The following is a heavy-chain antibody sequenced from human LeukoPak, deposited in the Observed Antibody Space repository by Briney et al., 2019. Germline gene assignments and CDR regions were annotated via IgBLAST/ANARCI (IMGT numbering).Heavy chain of an antibody. CDR1: GGSISSGGYP. CDR3: VRDRELNY. V-gene: IGHV4-61*08. J-gene: IGHJ4*02. D-gene: IGHD3-10*01. Sequence: SETLSLTCAVSGGSISSGGYPWSWIRQPPGKGLEWIGYVYNSGSTDYNPSLKSRVTISADTSKNQFSLRLSSVTAAVTAVYYCVRDRELNYWGQGTLVTVSS. CDR2: VYNSGST.